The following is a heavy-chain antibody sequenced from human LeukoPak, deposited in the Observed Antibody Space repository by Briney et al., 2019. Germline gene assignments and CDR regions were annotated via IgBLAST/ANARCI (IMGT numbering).Heavy chain of an antibody. CDR3: ATYCSSTSCLVYFDY. D-gene: IGHD2-2*01. J-gene: IGHJ4*02. Sequence: GGSLRLSCAASGFTFSSYSMNWVRQAPGKVLEWVSSIRSSSSYIYYADSVQGRFTISRDNAKNSLYLQMNSLRAEDTAVYYCATYCSSTSCLVYFDYWGQGTLVTVSS. V-gene: IGHV3-21*01. CDR2: IRSSSSYI. CDR1: GFTFSSYS.